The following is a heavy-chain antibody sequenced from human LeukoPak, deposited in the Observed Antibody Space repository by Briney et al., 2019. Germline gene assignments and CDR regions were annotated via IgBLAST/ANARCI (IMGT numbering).Heavy chain of an antibody. CDR1: GFTFSSYS. V-gene: IGHV3-48*04. CDR3: AGVRYYYYMDV. Sequence: GGSLGLSCAASGFTFSSYSMNWVRQAPGKGLEWVSYISSSSSTIYYADSVKGRFTISRDNAKNSLYLQMNSLRAEDTAVYYCAGVRYYYYMDVWGKGTTVTVSS. CDR2: ISSSSSTI. J-gene: IGHJ6*03.